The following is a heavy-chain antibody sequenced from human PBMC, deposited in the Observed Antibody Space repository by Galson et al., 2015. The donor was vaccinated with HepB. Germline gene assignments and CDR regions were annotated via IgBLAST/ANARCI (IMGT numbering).Heavy chain of an antibody. CDR1: GFSLSTSGMC. CDR3: ARIVQDSSSWPPPPFDY. D-gene: IGHD6-13*01. Sequence: PALVKPTQTLTLTCTFSGFSLSTSGMCVSWIRQPPGKALEWPARIDWDDDKYYSTSLKTRLTISKDTSKNQVVLTMTNMDPVDTATYYCARIVQDSSSWPPPPFDYWGQGTLVTVSS. V-gene: IGHV2-70*11. J-gene: IGHJ4*02. CDR2: IDWDDDK.